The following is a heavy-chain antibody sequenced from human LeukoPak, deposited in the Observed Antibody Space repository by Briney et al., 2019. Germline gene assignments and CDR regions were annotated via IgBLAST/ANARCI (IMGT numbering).Heavy chain of an antibody. J-gene: IGHJ6*04. Sequence: PGGSLRLSCAASGFTVSSNYMSWVRQAPGKGLEWVSDIYSGGSTYYADSVKGRFTISRDNSQNTLYLQMDSLRAEDTAVYYCARALSGRYGMDVWGKGTTVTVSS. CDR3: ARALSGRYGMDV. D-gene: IGHD3-10*01. CDR2: IYSGGST. CDR1: GFTVSSNY. V-gene: IGHV3-53*01.